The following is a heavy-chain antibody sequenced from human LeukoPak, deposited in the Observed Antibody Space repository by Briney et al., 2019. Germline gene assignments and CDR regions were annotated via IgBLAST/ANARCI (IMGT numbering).Heavy chain of an antibody. CDR1: GFTFSRYG. J-gene: IGHJ4*02. CDR2: ISYDRSHK. V-gene: IGHV3-30*18. CDR3: AKSPDTWNYGFLDY. Sequence: PGKSLRLSCAASGFTFSRYGMHWVRQAPGKGLEWVALISYDRSHKYYADSVKGRFTISRDNSKNTLYLQMNSLRAEDTAVYYCAKSPDTWNYGFLDYWGQGTLVTVSS. D-gene: IGHD1-7*01.